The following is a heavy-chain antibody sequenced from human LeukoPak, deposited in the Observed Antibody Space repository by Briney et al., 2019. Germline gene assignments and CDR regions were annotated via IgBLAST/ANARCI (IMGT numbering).Heavy chain of an antibody. CDR3: AREPEGGLVLV. J-gene: IGHJ4*02. D-gene: IGHD6-19*01. Sequence: SETLSLTCTVSGYSINGGYYWGWIRQPPGKGLEWIGIIYHSGTTYSNPSLKSRVTISVDTSKNQFSLKLSSVTAEDTAVYYCAREPEGGLVLVWGQGTLVTVSS. V-gene: IGHV4-38-2*02. CDR2: IYHSGTT. CDR1: GYSINGGYY.